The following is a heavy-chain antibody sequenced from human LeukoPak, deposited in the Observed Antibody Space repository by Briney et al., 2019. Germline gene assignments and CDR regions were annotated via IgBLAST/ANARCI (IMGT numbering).Heavy chain of an antibody. J-gene: IGHJ4*02. D-gene: IGHD3-22*01. V-gene: IGHV3-21*01. CDR3: VRLRRNSDTSGYYYYYDF. CDR1: GYTFSSFS. Sequence: GGSLRLSCAASGYTFSSFSINWVRQAPGKGLEWVSSISVRSNYIYYADSVRGRFSISRDDARDSVYLQMNSLRAEDTAVYYCVRLRRNSDTSGYYYYYDFWGQGTLVTVSS. CDR2: ISVRSNYI.